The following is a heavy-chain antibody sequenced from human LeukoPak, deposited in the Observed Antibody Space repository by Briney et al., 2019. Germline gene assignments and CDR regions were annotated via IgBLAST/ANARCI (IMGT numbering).Heavy chain of an antibody. D-gene: IGHD5-24*01. CDR3: ARETRHGYNDNWFDP. V-gene: IGHV4-59*11. Sequence: SETLSLTCTVSGGSISSHYWSWIREPPGKGLEWVGYIYHSGSTNYHPSLKSRVTTSVDTSKNPFSLKLSSVTAAATAVYYCARETRHGYNDNWFDPWGQGTLVTVS. J-gene: IGHJ5*02. CDR2: IYHSGST. CDR1: GGSISSHY.